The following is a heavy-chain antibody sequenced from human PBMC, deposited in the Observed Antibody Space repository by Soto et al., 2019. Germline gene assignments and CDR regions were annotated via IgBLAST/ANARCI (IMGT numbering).Heavy chain of an antibody. Sequence: QVQLVESGGGVDQPGRSLRLSCAASGFTFRNYGMHWVRQAPGKGLEWVAVIFYDGGNKYYADSVKGRFTISRDNSKNTLYLQMNSLRVEDTAVYYCAREYLVGGGYMDVWGQGTTVTVSS. D-gene: IGHD1-26*01. CDR3: AREYLVGGGYMDV. J-gene: IGHJ6*02. CDR2: IFYDGGNK. CDR1: GFTFRNYG. V-gene: IGHV3-33*01.